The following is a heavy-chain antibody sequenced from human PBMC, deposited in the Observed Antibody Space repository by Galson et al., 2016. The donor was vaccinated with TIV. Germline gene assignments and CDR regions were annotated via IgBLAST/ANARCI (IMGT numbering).Heavy chain of an antibody. V-gene: IGHV1-18*04. CDR1: GYTFINYG. Sequence: SVKVSCKASGYTFINYGITWVRQAPGQGLEWMGWISGYDGHTNYAQMFQVRVTMTSDKSTNTVYMELRSLRSDDTAVYYCARDSGTYDYWGQGSLVTVSS. CDR3: ARDSGTYDY. D-gene: IGHD1-26*01. CDR2: ISGYDGHT. J-gene: IGHJ4*02.